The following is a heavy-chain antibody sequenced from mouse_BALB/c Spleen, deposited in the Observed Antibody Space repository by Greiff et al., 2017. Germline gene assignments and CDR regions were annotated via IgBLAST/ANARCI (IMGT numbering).Heavy chain of an antibody. V-gene: IGHV5-15*02. J-gene: IGHJ2*01. CDR2: ISNLAYSI. Sequence: DVHLVESGGGLVQPGGSRKLSCAASGFTFSDYGMAWVRQAPGKGPEWVAFISNLAYSIYYADTVTGRFTISRENAKNTLYLEMSSLRSEDTAMYYCARDSGHGYDSYYFDCWGQGTTLTVSS. CDR3: ARDSGHGYDSYYFDC. CDR1: GFTFSDYG. D-gene: IGHD2-2*01.